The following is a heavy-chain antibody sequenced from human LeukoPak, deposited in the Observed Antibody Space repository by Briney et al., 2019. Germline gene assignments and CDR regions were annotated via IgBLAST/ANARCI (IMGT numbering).Heavy chain of an antibody. CDR1: GFAFINSA. V-gene: IGHV1-58*02. CDR3: SADPTYVWGIYRSGVEY. Sequence: SVKVSCKASGFAFINSAMQWVLQARGQRLEWIGWIVIGSGNTHYAQRFHERVTITRDMSTSTAYMELSSLRSDDTAVYYCSADPTYVWGIYRSGVEYWGQGTLVTVSS. D-gene: IGHD3-16*02. CDR2: IVIGSGNT. J-gene: IGHJ4*02.